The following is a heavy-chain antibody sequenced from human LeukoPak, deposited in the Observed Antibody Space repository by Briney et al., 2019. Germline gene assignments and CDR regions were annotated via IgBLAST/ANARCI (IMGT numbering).Heavy chain of an antibody. J-gene: IGHJ4*02. CDR2: IHTSGTT. D-gene: IGHD2-15*01. CDR1: NGSICSFF. CDR3: AREETTRSQRAFDY. V-gene: IGHV4-4*07. Sequence: KPSETLSLTCTVSNGSICSFFWSCVQQPAGKGLEWIGRIHTSGTTNYNPSLKSRVTMSLDTSKNQFSLELSSVTAADTAVYFCAREETTRSQRAFDYWGQGTPVTVSS.